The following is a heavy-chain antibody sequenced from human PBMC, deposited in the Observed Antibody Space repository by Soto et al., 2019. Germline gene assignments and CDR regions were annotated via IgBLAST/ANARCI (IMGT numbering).Heavy chain of an antibody. V-gene: IGHV3-23*01. CDR1: GFTFHNFA. Sequence: GGSLRLSCAASGFTFHNFALNWVRQAPGKGPEWVSSVSGSGGSTYYADSVKGRFTVSRDNSKNTLFLQMNSLRVEDTAMYYCAKDPPSGYGRAFDVWGHGTMVTVSS. J-gene: IGHJ3*01. CDR2: VSGSGGST. D-gene: IGHD5-18*01. CDR3: AKDPPSGYGRAFDV.